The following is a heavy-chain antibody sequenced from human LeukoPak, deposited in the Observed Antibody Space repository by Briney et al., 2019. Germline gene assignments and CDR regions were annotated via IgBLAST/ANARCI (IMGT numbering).Heavy chain of an antibody. CDR3: TKRARMGIAAAGDGFHI. V-gene: IGHV3-9*01. Sequence: HTGGSLRLSCAASGFRFDDYAMHWVRQAPGKGLEWVSGISWDSAAIGYADSVWGRFTLSRDNAKNSLFLQMSSLRVEDTALYYCTKRARMGIAAAGDGFHIWGQGTMVTVSS. CDR2: ISWDSAAI. J-gene: IGHJ3*02. CDR1: GFRFDDYA. D-gene: IGHD6-13*01.